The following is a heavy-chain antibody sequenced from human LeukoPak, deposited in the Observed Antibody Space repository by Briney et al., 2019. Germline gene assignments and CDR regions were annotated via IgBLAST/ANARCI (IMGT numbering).Heavy chain of an antibody. D-gene: IGHD2-21*01. CDR2: IYYSGST. CDR1: GGSISSGGYY. V-gene: IGHV4-31*03. Sequence: SETLSLTCTVSGGSISSGGYYWSWLRQHPGKGLEWIGYIYYSGSTYYNPSLKSRVTISVDTSKNQFSLKLSSVTAADTAVYYCARASWAYSPFDSWGQGALVTVSS. CDR3: ARASWAYSPFDS. J-gene: IGHJ4*02.